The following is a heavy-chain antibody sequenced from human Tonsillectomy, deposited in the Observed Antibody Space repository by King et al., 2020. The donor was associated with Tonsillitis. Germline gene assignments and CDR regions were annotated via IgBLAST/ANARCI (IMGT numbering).Heavy chain of an antibody. D-gene: IGHD2-15*01. CDR3: ARDAGYCSGGSCYGYYYYYMDV. V-gene: IGHV1-69*04. Sequence: VQLVQSGAEVKKPGSSVKVSCKASGGTFSNYAISWVRQAPGQGLEWMGRIIPILGITNYAQKFQGRVTITADKYTSTAFLELSSLRSEDTAVYYCARDAGYCSGGSCYGYYYYYMDVWGKGTTVTVSS. CDR1: GGTFSNYA. J-gene: IGHJ6*03. CDR2: IIPILGIT.